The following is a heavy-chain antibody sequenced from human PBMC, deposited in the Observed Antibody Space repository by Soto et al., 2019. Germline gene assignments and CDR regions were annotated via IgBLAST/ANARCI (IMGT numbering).Heavy chain of an antibody. CDR1: GGSISNYY. J-gene: IGHJ4*02. CDR3: ARLVYDSRLNYLYFDH. D-gene: IGHD3-22*01. CDR2: IYTSGST. V-gene: IGHV4-4*07. Sequence: SETLSLTCTVSGGSISNYYWTWIRQPAGKGLEWIGRIYTSGSTNYNPSLKSRVTMSVDTSKRQFSLELSSVTAADTGKYYCARLVYDSRLNYLYFDHWGQGTLVTVSS.